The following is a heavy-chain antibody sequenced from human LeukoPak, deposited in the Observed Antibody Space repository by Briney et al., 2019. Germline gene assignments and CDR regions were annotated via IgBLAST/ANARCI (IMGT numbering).Heavy chain of an antibody. CDR1: GFTFSSYS. J-gene: IGHJ6*04. D-gene: IGHD2-21*02. CDR2: ISSSSSYI. Sequence: GGSLRLSCAASGFTFSSYSMNWVRQAPGKGLEWVSSISSSSSYIYYADSVKGRFIISRDNSKNTLYLQMNSLRAEDTAVYYCARDLTADVWGKGTTVTISS. CDR3: ARDLTADV. V-gene: IGHV3-21*01.